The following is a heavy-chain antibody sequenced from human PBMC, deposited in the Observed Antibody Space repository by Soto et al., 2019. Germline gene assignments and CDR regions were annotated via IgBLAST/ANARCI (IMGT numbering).Heavy chain of an antibody. V-gene: IGHV4-61*01. CDR3: ARDGYSYGNYYYGMDV. D-gene: IGHD5-18*01. CDR1: GGSVNSVSYY. CDR2: IYYTGST. Sequence: ETLSLTCIVSGGSVNSVSYYWTWIRQPPGKGLEWIGSIYYTGSTNYNPSLKSRVTISVDPSKNQFSLKLTSVTAADTAVYYCARDGYSYGNYYYGMDVWGQGTTVTVSS. J-gene: IGHJ6*02.